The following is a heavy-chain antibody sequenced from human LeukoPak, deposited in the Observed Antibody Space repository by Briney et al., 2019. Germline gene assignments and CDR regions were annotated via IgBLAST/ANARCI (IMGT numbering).Heavy chain of an antibody. CDR1: GYSISSGYY. CDR3: ARVWESAFGNWFDP. Sequence: PSETLSLTCTVSGYSISSGYYWGWIRQPPGKGLEWIGSIYHSGSTYYNPSLKSRVTISVDTSKNQFSLKLSSVTAADTAVYYCARVWESAFGNWFDPWGQGTLVTVSS. CDR2: IYHSGST. J-gene: IGHJ5*02. V-gene: IGHV4-38-2*02. D-gene: IGHD1-26*01.